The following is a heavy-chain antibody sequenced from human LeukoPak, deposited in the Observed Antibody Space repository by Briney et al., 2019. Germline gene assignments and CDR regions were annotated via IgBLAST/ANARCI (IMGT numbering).Heavy chain of an antibody. CDR3: AKDGSGGIDYYYYGMDV. J-gene: IGHJ6*02. V-gene: IGHV1-69*05. D-gene: IGHD2-15*01. Sequence: SVKVSCKASGGTFSSFAISWVRQAPGQGLEWMGGSIPLFGTAHYAQRFQGRLTITTDESTGTAYMELSSLRAEDTAVYYCAKDGSGGIDYYYYGMDVWGQGTTVTVSS. CDR2: SIPLFGTA. CDR1: GGTFSSFA.